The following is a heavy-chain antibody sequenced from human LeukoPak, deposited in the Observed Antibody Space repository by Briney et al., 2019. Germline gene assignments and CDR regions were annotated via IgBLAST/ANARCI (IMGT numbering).Heavy chain of an antibody. D-gene: IGHD1-1*01. Sequence: GGSLRLSCAASGFTFSNAWMSWVRQAPGKGLEWVGRIKSKTDGGTTDYAAPVKGRFTISRDDSKNTLYLQMNSLKTEDTAVYYCTTGPRGTGTTLYWDQGTLVTVSS. V-gene: IGHV3-15*01. CDR2: IKSKTDGGTT. J-gene: IGHJ4*02. CDR1: GFTFSNAW. CDR3: TTGPRGTGTTLY.